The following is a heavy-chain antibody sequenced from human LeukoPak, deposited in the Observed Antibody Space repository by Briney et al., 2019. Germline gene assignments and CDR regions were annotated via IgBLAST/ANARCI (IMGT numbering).Heavy chain of an antibody. CDR3: AGMYYDILTGQSDY. CDR2: IYTSGST. V-gene: IGHV4-4*07. Sequence: SETLSLTCTVSGGSISSYYWSWIRQPAGKGLKWIGRIYTSGSTNYNPSLKSRVTMSVDTSKNQFSLKLSSVTAADTAVYYCAGMYYDILTGQSDYWGQGTLVTVSS. J-gene: IGHJ4*02. D-gene: IGHD3-9*01. CDR1: GGSISSYY.